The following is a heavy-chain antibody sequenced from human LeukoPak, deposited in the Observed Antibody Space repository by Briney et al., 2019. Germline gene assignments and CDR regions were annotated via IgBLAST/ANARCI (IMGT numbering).Heavy chain of an antibody. CDR3: ARRIDYGGRYYFDY. J-gene: IGHJ4*02. CDR1: GGSISSYY. Sequence: SETLSLTCTVSGGSISSYYWSWIRQPPGKGLEWIGYIYYSGSTNYNPSLKSRVTISVDTSKNQFSLKLSSVTAADTAVYYCARRIDYGGRYYFDYWGQGTLVTVSP. V-gene: IGHV4-59*08. CDR2: IYYSGST. D-gene: IGHD4-23*01.